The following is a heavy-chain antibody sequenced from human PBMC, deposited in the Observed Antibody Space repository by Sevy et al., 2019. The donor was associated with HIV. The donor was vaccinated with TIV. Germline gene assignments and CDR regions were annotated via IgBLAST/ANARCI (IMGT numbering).Heavy chain of an antibody. J-gene: IGHJ4*02. CDR1: GFTFSSYA. D-gene: IGHD3-22*01. CDR2: ISGSGGST. Sequence: GGSLRLSCAASGFTFSSYAMSWVRQAPGKGLEWVSAISGSGGSTYYADSVKGRFTISRDNSKNTLYLQMNSLRAEDTAVYYCAKKGDYYDSSGYYFPYFDYWGQRTLVTVSS. CDR3: AKKGDYYDSSGYYFPYFDY. V-gene: IGHV3-23*01.